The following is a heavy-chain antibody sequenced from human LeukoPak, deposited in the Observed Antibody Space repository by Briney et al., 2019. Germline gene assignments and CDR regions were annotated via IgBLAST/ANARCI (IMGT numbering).Heavy chain of an antibody. CDR1: GGSFSGYY. CDR3: ARERYNWNYGPYGWFDP. CDR2: INHSGST. V-gene: IGHV4-34*01. Sequence: SETLSLTCAVYGGSFSGYYWSWIRQPPGKGLEWIGEINHSGSTNYNPSLKGRVTISVDTSKNQFSLKLSSVTAADTAVYYCARERYNWNYGPYGWFDPWGQGTLVTVSS. J-gene: IGHJ5*02. D-gene: IGHD1-7*01.